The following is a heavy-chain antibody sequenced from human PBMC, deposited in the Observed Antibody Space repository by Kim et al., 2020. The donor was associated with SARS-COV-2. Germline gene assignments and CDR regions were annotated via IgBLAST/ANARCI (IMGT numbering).Heavy chain of an antibody. J-gene: IGHJ6*02. V-gene: IGHV4-59*01. Sequence: SETLSLTCTVSGASISSYYWSWIRQPPGKGLEWIGYIYYSGNINYNPSLKSRVTISIDTSKNHFSLKLRSVTAADTAVYYCARDIDVWGQGTTVIVSS. CDR1: GASISSYY. CDR2: IYYSGNI. CDR3: ARDIDV.